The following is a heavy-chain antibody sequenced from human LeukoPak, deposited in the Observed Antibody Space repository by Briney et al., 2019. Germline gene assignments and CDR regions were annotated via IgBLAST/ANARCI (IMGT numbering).Heavy chain of an antibody. J-gene: IGHJ5*02. Sequence: GGSLRLSCAASGFRFSGHGISWVRQAPGKGLEWVSGITPSGSISYYADSVKGRFTMSRDNSKNTVSLHMNSLRAEDTALYYCARDLDWGAFDAWGQGTLVIVSS. CDR1: GFRFSGHG. CDR3: ARDLDWGAFDA. D-gene: IGHD3-9*01. CDR2: ITPSGSIS. V-gene: IGHV3-23*01.